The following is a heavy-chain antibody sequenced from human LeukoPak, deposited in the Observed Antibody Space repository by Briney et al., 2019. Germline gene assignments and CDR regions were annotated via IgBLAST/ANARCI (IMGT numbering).Heavy chain of an antibody. V-gene: IGHV6-1*01. CDR3: ARGEADYFDY. J-gene: IGHJ4*02. CDR1: GDSVSSGSAA. CDR2: IYYRSTWFN. Sequence: SQTLSLTCAISGDSVSSGSAAWNWIRQSPSRGLEWLGRIYYRSTWFNDYAASVKSRITINPDTSKNHFSLQLNSVTPEDAAVYYCARGEADYFDYWGQGTLVTVSS. D-gene: IGHD1-26*01.